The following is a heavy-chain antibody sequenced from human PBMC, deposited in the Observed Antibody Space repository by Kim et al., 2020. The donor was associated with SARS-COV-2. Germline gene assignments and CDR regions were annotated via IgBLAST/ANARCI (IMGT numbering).Heavy chain of an antibody. D-gene: IGHD2-15*01. CDR3: ARTEGYCSGGSCQPQLREPFDY. CDR2: INHSGST. Sequence: SETLSLTCAVYGGSFSGYYWSWIRQPPRKGLEWIGEINHSGSTNYNPSLKSRVTISVDTSKNQFSLKLSSVTAADTAVYYCARTEGYCSGGSCQPQLREPFDYWGQGTLVTVSS. CDR1: GGSFSGYY. V-gene: IGHV4-34*01. J-gene: IGHJ4*02.